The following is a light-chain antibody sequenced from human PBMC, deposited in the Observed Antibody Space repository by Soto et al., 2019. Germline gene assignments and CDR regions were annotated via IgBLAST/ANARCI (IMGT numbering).Light chain of an antibody. CDR3: SSYTSSSTRV. J-gene: IGLJ2*01. V-gene: IGLV2-14*01. CDR2: DVS. CDR1: SSDVGGYNY. Sequence: QSALTQPASMSGSPGQSITISCTGTSSDVGGYNYVSWYQQHPDKAPKLMIYDVSNRPSGVSNRFSGSKSGNTASLTISGLQAEDEADYYCSSYTSSSTRVFGGGTKLTVL.